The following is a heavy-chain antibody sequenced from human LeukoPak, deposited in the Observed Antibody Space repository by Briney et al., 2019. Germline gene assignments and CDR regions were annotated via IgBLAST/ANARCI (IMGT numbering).Heavy chain of an antibody. CDR2: IYSSGSV. Sequence: SETLSLTCTVSGASIKGSYWSWVRQPAGRGLEWIGRIYSSGSVNYNASLKSRVTISIDTSKNQFSLKVSSVTAADTAIYYCARDLSFDWFPYYFDYWGQGILVTVSS. CDR1: GASIKGSY. J-gene: IGHJ4*02. D-gene: IGHD3-9*01. V-gene: IGHV4-4*07. CDR3: ARDLSFDWFPYYFDY.